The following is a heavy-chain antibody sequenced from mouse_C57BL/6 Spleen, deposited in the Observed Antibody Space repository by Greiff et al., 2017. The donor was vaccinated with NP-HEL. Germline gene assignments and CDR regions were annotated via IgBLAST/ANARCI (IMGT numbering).Heavy chain of an antibody. CDR3: ARGAPWDY. V-gene: IGHV1-82*01. CDR1: GYAFSSSW. CDR2: IYPGDGDT. Sequence: VQLQESGPELVKPGASVKISCKASGYAFSSSWMNWVKQRPGKGLEWIGRIYPGDGDTNYNGKFKGKATLTADKSSSTAYMQLSSLTSEDSAVYFCARGAPWDYWGQGTSVTVSS. J-gene: IGHJ4*01.